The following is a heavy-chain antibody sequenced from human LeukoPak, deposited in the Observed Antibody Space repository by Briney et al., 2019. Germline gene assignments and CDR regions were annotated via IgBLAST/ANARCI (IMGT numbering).Heavy chain of an antibody. CDR2: VNNDGSAT. J-gene: IGHJ4*02. V-gene: IGHV3-74*01. D-gene: IGHD2/OR15-2a*01. Sequence: GGSLRLSCAVSGFTFSDYYMSWIRQAPGKGLEWVSHVNNDGSATSYADSVKGRFTISRDSAKNTVYLHMNSLRVEDTAVYYCTSFFETNWGQGALVTVSS. CDR3: TSFFETN. CDR1: GFTFSDYY.